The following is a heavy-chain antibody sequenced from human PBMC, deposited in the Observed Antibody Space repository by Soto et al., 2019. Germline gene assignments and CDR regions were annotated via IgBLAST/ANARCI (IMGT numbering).Heavy chain of an antibody. CDR3: ARTLGVTYYYYYMDV. CDR1: GGSISSYY. J-gene: IGHJ6*03. V-gene: IGHV4-59*01. D-gene: IGHD3-16*01. Sequence: SETLSLTCTVSGGSISSYYWSWIRQPPGKGLEWIGYIYYSGSTNYNPSLKSRVTISVDTSKNQFSLKLSSVTAADTVVYYCARTLGVTYYYYYMDVWGKGTTVTVSS. CDR2: IYYSGST.